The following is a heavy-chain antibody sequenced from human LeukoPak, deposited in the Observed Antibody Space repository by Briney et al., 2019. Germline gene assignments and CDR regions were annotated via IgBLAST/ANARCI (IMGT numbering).Heavy chain of an antibody. D-gene: IGHD6-13*01. CDR1: GGTFSSYA. V-gene: IGHV1-69*13. Sequence: SVKVSCKASGGTFSSYAISWVRQAPGQGLEWMGGIIPIVGTANYAQKFQGRVTITADESTSTAYMELSSLRSEDTAVYYCARDTYSSSGEYYFDYWGQGTLVTVSS. CDR2: IIPIVGTA. CDR3: ARDTYSSSGEYYFDY. J-gene: IGHJ4*02.